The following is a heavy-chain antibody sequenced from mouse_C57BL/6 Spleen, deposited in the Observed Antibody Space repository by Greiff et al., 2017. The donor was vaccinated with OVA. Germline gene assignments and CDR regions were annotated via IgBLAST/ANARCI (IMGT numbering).Heavy chain of an antibody. V-gene: IGHV2-2*01. CDR1: GFSLTSYG. CDR3: ARGRRAMDY. J-gene: IGHJ4*01. CDR2: IWSGGST. Sequence: VMLVESGPGLVQPSQSLSITCTVSGFSLTSYGVHWVRQSPGKGLEWLGVIWSGGSTDYNAAFISRLSISKDNSKSQVFFKMNSLQADDTAIYYCARGRRAMDYWGQGTSVTVSS.